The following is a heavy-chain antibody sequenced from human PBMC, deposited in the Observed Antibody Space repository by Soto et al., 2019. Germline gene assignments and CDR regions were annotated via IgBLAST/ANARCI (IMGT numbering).Heavy chain of an antibody. CDR1: GGSFSGYD. D-gene: IGHD3-10*01. CDR3: ARGRYYYGSGSYYGNYYYMDV. Sequence: SETLSLTCTVYGGSFSGYDWSWIRQPPGKGLEWIGEINHSGSTNYNPSLKSRVTISVDTSKNQFSLKLSSVTAADTAVYYCARGRYYYGSGSYYGNYYYMDVWGKGTTVTVSS. J-gene: IGHJ6*03. V-gene: IGHV4-34*01. CDR2: INHSGST.